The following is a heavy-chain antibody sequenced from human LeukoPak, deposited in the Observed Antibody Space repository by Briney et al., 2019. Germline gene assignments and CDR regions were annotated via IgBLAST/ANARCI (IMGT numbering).Heavy chain of an antibody. V-gene: IGHV1-46*01. Sequence: ASVKVSCKASGYTFTSYYMHWVRQAPGQGLERMGIINPSGGSTSYAQKFQGRVTMTRDTSTSTVYMELSSLRSEDTAVYYCAREQSLVPAANNWFDPWGQGTLVTVSS. CDR3: AREQSLVPAANNWFDP. J-gene: IGHJ5*02. CDR2: INPSGGST. CDR1: GYTFTSYY. D-gene: IGHD2-2*01.